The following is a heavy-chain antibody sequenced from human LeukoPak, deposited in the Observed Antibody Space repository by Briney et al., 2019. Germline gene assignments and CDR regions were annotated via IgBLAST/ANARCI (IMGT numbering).Heavy chain of an antibody. CDR3: VKASSSSPQYNWFDA. CDR1: GFTFSSYA. D-gene: IGHD6-6*01. J-gene: IGHJ5*02. Sequence: AGGSLRLSCAASGFTFSSYAMHWVRQAPGKGLEWVSVVSGTGGRTYYADSVKGRFTISRDNSKNTLYLQMNSLRAEDTALYYCVKASSSSPQYNWFDAWGQGTLVTVSS. V-gene: IGHV3-23*01. CDR2: VSGTGGRT.